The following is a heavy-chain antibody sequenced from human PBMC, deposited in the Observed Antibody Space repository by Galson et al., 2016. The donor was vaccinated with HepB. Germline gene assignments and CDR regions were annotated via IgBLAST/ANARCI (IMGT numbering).Heavy chain of an antibody. CDR1: GDSVSSNNAG. D-gene: IGHD3-3*02. V-gene: IGHV6-1*01. CDR2: TYYWSKWYY. CDR3: AREPPVASPTYYYYMDV. Sequence: CAISGDSVSSNNAGWNWIRQSPSRGLEWLGKTYYWSKWYYDYSVSLKGRITISPDTSKNQFSLHLNSVTPEDTAVYYCAREPPVASPTYYYYMDVWGEGTTVTVSS. J-gene: IGHJ6*03.